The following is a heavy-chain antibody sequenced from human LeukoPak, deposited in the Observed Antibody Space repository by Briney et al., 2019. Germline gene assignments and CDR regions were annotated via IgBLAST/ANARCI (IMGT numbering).Heavy chain of an antibody. Sequence: ASVKVSCKASGYIFTEYYIHWVRQAPGLGLQWMGWINPNVDFTTYAQKFQGRVTMTSDASISTSYMELTGLTSDDTAVYYCARDRGAPSAPDYWGQGTLVSVSS. CDR3: ARDRGAPSAPDY. J-gene: IGHJ4*02. V-gene: IGHV1-2*02. CDR1: GYIFTEYY. D-gene: IGHD1-26*01. CDR2: INPNVDFT.